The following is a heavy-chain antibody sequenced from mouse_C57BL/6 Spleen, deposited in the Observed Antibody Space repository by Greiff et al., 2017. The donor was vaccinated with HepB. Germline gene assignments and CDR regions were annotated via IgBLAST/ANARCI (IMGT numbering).Heavy chain of an antibody. CDR3: ASGTTVVATRYFDV. Sequence: VQLQQSGAELARPGASVKLSCKASGYTFTSYGISWVKQRTGQGLEWIGEIYPRSGNTYYNEKFKGTATLTADKSSSTAYMELRSLTSEDSAVYFWASGTTVVATRYFDVWGTGTTVTVSS. V-gene: IGHV1-81*01. D-gene: IGHD1-1*01. CDR2: IYPRSGNT. CDR1: GYTFTSYG. J-gene: IGHJ1*03.